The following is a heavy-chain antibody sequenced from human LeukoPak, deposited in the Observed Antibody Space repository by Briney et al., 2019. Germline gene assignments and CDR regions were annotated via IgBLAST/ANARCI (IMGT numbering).Heavy chain of an antibody. CDR2: INPNSGGT. CDR3: ALLEDVVVVAATTSHWFDP. D-gene: IGHD2-15*01. J-gene: IGHJ5*02. Sequence: ASVKVSCKASGYTFTGYYMHWVRQAPGQGLEWMGGINPNSGGTNYAQKFQGRVTMTRDTSISTAYMELSRLRSDDTAVYYCALLEDVVVVAATTSHWFDPWGQGTLVTVSS. CDR1: GYTFTGYY. V-gene: IGHV1-2*02.